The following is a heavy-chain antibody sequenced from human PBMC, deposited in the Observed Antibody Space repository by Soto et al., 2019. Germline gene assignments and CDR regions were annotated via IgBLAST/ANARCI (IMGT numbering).Heavy chain of an antibody. CDR2: INNKTGAS. D-gene: IGHD1-26*01. Sequence: QEQLVQAGAEVRKPWASVKVSCKASGYTFTDHFVHWVRQAPGQRLEWMGWINNKTGASKYVDKFQSRVTMTRDTSTRTAYMELTRLRSDDTAVYYCAREFVGKTLINSGSLYFDYWGQGTLVIVYS. CDR1: GYTFTDHF. V-gene: IGHV1-2*02. J-gene: IGHJ4*02. CDR3: AREFVGKTLINSGSLYFDY.